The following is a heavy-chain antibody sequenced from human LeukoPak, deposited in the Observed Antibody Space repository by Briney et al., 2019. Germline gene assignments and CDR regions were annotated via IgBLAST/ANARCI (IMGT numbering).Heavy chain of an antibody. Sequence: GASVKVSCKASGYTFTSYYMHWVRQAPGQGLEWMGIINPSGGSTSYAQKFQGRVTMTRDTSTSTVYMELSSLRSEDTAVYYCARDKMGYSYGSNFFDYWGQGTLVTVSS. CDR2: INPSGGST. V-gene: IGHV1-46*01. CDR3: ARDKMGYSYGSNFFDY. CDR1: GYTFTSYY. D-gene: IGHD5-18*01. J-gene: IGHJ4*02.